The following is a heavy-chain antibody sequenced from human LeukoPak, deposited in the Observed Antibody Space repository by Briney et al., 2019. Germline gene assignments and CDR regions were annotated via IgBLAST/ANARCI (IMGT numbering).Heavy chain of an antibody. J-gene: IGHJ1*01. D-gene: IGHD6-6*01. CDR3: ARGSSSAEYFQH. CDR2: IYYSGST. Sequence: SETLSLTCTVSGGSISSGGYYWSWIRQHPGKGLEWIGYIYYSGSTYYNPSLKSRVTISVDTSKNQFSLKLSSVTAADTAVYYCARGSSSAEYFQHWGQGTLVTVSS. CDR1: GGSISSGGYY. V-gene: IGHV4-31*03.